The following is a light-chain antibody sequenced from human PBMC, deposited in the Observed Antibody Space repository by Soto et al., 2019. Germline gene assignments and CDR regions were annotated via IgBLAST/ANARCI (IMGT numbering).Light chain of an antibody. CDR1: QGISSF. Sequence: DLQLTQSPSFLSASVGDRVTITCRASQGISSFLAWYQQKPGKAPKLLIYAASTLQSGVPSRFRGSGSATEFTLTISSLQPEYFATYYRQQLDSYPHTFGQGTKLEIK. CDR2: AAS. CDR3: QQLDSYPHT. J-gene: IGKJ2*01. V-gene: IGKV1-9*01.